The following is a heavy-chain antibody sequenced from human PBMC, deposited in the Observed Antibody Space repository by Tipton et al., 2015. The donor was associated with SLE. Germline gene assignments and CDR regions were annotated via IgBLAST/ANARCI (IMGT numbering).Heavy chain of an antibody. Sequence: SLRLSCTASGFTFVNHWMHWVRQAPGKGLVWVSRVNSDGSDTIYADSVKGRFTVSRDNAKSSLFLQMNSLRAEDTALYYCAKARAVNWYFDLWGRGTLVIVSS. CDR1: GFTFVNHW. V-gene: IGHV3-74*01. CDR3: AKARAVNWYFDL. D-gene: IGHD4-17*01. J-gene: IGHJ2*01. CDR2: VNSDGSDT.